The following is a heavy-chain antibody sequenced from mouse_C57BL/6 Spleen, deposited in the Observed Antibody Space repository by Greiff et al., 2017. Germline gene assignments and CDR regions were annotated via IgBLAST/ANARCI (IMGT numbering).Heavy chain of an antibody. V-gene: IGHV5-17*01. CDR2: ISSGSSTI. J-gene: IGHJ2*01. D-gene: IGHD2-5*01. CDR3: AKNYYSNYGVFDD. Sequence: EVQLVESGGGLVKPGGSLKLSCAASGFTFSDYGMHWVRQAPEKGLAWVAYISSGSSTIYYADKVKGRFTISKDNAKRTLFLQITSLRSEDTAIYCCAKNYYSNYGVFDDWGQGTTLTVSS. CDR1: GFTFSDYG.